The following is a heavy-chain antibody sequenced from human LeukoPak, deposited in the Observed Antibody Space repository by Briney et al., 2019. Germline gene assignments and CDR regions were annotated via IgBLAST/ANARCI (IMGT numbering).Heavy chain of an antibody. V-gene: IGHV1-2*02. J-gene: IGHJ5*02. D-gene: IGHD6-13*01. CDR3: ARDSGQQLVHLNWFDP. CDR2: INPNSGGT. Sequence: ASVKVSCKASGYTFTGYYMHWVRQAPGQGLEWMGWINPNSGGTNYAQKFQGRVTMTRDTPISTAYMGLSRLRSDDTAVYYCARDSGQQLVHLNWFDPWGQGTLVTVSS. CDR1: GYTFTGYY.